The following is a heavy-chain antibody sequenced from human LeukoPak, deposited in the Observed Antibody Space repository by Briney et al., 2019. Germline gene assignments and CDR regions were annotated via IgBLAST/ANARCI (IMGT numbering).Heavy chain of an antibody. V-gene: IGHV4-59*01. Sequence: SETLSLTCTVSGGSISSYYWSWIRQPPGKGLEWIGYIYYSGSTNYNPSLKSRVTISVDTSKNQFSLKLSSVTAADTAVYYCARGGSSWYQGYFDYWGQGTLVTVSS. D-gene: IGHD6-13*01. J-gene: IGHJ4*02. CDR1: GGSISSYY. CDR3: ARGGSSWYQGYFDY. CDR2: IYYSGST.